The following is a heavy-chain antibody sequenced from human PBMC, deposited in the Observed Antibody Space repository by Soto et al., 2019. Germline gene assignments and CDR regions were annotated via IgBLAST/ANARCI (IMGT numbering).Heavy chain of an antibody. Sequence: RASVKVSCKASGYTFTGYYMHWVRQAPGQGLEWMGWINPNSGGTNYAQKFQGWVTMTRDTSISTAYMELSRLRSDDTAVYYCARDQVALPPGDDSSGGPWYYGMDVWGQGTTVTVSS. D-gene: IGHD3-22*01. J-gene: IGHJ6*02. CDR1: GYTFTGYY. CDR2: INPNSGGT. V-gene: IGHV1-2*04. CDR3: ARDQVALPPGDDSSGGPWYYGMDV.